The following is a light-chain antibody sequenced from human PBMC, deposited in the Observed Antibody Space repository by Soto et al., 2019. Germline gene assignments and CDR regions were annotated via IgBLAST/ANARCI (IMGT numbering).Light chain of an antibody. V-gene: IGLV8-61*01. CDR1: SGSVSTGYD. J-gene: IGLJ3*02. Sequence: QTVVTQEPSVSVSPGGTVTLTYGLTSGSVSTGYDPSWYQQTPGQPPRPLVYNTNIRSSGVPDRFSGSILGNRAALTITGAQAEDACDYYCVLFLGTATWVFGSGTKLTVL. CDR2: NTN. CDR3: VLFLGTATWV.